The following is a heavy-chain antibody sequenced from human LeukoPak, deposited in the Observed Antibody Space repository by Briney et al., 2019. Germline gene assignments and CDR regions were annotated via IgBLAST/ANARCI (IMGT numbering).Heavy chain of an antibody. Sequence: PGGSLRLSCAASGFTFSSYGMHWVRQAPGKGLEWVAVISYDGSNKYYADSVKGRFTISRDNSKNTLYLQMNSLRAEDTAVYYCARDTDKYSSSWFDPWGQGTLVTVSS. CDR1: GFTFSSYG. D-gene: IGHD6-13*01. CDR2: ISYDGSNK. J-gene: IGHJ5*02. V-gene: IGHV3-30*19. CDR3: ARDTDKYSSSWFDP.